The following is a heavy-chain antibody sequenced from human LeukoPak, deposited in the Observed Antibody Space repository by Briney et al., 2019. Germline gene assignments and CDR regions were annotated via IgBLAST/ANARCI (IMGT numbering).Heavy chain of an antibody. CDR3: ARVEGVTMVRGVIGLGAFDI. D-gene: IGHD3-10*01. V-gene: IGHV3-48*04. CDR2: ISHTGSTM. Sequence: GGSLRLSCAASGFTFINYAMSWVRQAPGKGLEWVSYISHTGSTMSYADSVKGRFTISRDNARNSLHLQMNSLRAEDTAVYYCARVEGVTMVRGVIGLGAFDIWGQGTMVTVSS. J-gene: IGHJ3*02. CDR1: GFTFINYA.